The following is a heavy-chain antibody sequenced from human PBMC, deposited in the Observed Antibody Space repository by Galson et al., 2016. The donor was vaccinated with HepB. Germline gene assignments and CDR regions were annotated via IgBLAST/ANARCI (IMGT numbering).Heavy chain of an antibody. J-gene: IGHJ6*04. CDR1: GLSFSTYG. CDR3: AKDLSITMVQGVTEALIHYYGMDV. CDR2: ISYDGSKK. V-gene: IGHV3-30*18. D-gene: IGHD3-10*01. Sequence: SLRLSCAASGLSFSTYGMHWVRQAPGKGLEWVAVISYDGSKKYYADSVMGRFSFSRANSKNTLYLQMNSLRAEDTAVYYCAKDLSITMVQGVTEALIHYYGMDVWGKGTTVTVSS.